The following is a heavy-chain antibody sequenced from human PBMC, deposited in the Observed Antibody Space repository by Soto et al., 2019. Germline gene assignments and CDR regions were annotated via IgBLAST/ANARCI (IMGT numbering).Heavy chain of an antibody. CDR3: AHNGGRRAGMAV. J-gene: IGHJ6*02. D-gene: IGHD3-10*01. CDR1: GFSVSTSGVG. CDR2: IYWDDDK. V-gene: IGHV2-5*02. Sequence: SGPTLVNPTQTLTLTCTFSGFSVSTSGVGVAWIRQPPGKALEWLALIYWDDDKRYSPFLQSRVTITKDTSKNQVVLTMTNMDPVDTATYYCAHNGGRRAGMAVWGQGTTVTVSS.